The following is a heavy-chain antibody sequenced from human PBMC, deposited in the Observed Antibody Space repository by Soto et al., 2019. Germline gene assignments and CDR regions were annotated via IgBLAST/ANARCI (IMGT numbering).Heavy chain of an antibody. CDR3: ARDKIGAMAMDSLWFGELIWSH. CDR1: GGTFSSYA. V-gene: IGHV1-69*01. D-gene: IGHD3-10*01. Sequence: QVQLVQSGAEVKKPGSSVKVSCKASGGTFSSYAISWVRQAPGQGLEWMGGMIPIFGTANYSQKFQGRVTITANESTSTAYMELSSLGSEDTAVYYCARDKIGAMAMDSLWFGELIWSHWGQGTLVTVSS. J-gene: IGHJ4*02. CDR2: MIPIFGTA.